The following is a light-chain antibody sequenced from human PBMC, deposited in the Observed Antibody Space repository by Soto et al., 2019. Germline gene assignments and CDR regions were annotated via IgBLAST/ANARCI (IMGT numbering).Light chain of an antibody. J-gene: IGKJ2*01. CDR3: LQDYNYPFT. CDR2: GAS. Sequence: DIVMTQSPLSLPVTPGEPASISCRSSQSLLHSNGYNYLDWYLQKPGQSPQLLIYGASTLQTGVASRFSGSGSATDFTLTISSLQPEDSAAYYCLQDYNYPFTFGQGTKVDIK. V-gene: IGKV2-28*01. CDR1: QSLLHSNGYNY.